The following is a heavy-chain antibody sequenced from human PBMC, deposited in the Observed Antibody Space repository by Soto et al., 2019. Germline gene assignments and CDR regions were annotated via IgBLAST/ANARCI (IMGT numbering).Heavy chain of an antibody. CDR3: ARDSCSGGSCLFDY. CDR1: GGSISSGGYY. V-gene: IGHV4-31*03. J-gene: IGHJ4*02. CDR2: IYYSGST. D-gene: IGHD2-15*01. Sequence: SETLSLTCTVSGGSISSGGYYWSWIRQHPGKGLEWIGYIYYSGSTYYNPSLKSRVTISVDTSKNQFSLKLSSVTAADTAVYYCARDSCSGGSCLFDYWGQGTLVTVSS.